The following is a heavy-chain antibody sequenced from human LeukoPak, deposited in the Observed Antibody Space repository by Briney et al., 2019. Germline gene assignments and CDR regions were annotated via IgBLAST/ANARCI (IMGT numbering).Heavy chain of an antibody. CDR3: AKGVAVASPYYFDY. V-gene: IGHV3-23*01. CDR2: ISGSGSST. Sequence: GGSLRLSCAASGFTFSHYLMHWVRQAPGKGLEWVSPISGSGSSTYYADSVKGRFTISRDNSKNTLYLQMNSLRAEDTAVYYCAKGVAVASPYYFDYWGQGTLVTVSS. J-gene: IGHJ4*02. D-gene: IGHD6-19*01. CDR1: GFTFSHYL.